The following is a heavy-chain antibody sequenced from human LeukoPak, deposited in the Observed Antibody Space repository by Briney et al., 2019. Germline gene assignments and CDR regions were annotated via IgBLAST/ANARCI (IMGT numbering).Heavy chain of an antibody. D-gene: IGHD3-9*01. CDR1: VRGIIKK. J-gene: IGHJ4*02. V-gene: IGHV3-53*01. CDR3: TSASSSGIWFPPLYFEF. CDR2: FYSGGNT. Sequence: GGSLTLSCVDLGVRGIIKKMSWVRQAPGKGLEWVSTFYSGGNTHSADSVKGRFTISRDNSKNTLYLQMNNLRADDTAIYYCTSASSSGIWFPPLYFEFWGQGTLVTVFS.